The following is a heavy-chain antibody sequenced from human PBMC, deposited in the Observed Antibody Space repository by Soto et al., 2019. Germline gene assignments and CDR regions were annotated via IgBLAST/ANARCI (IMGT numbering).Heavy chain of an antibody. D-gene: IGHD5-18*01. CDR1: GFSLSTSVVV. J-gene: IGHJ4*02. CDR2: IYGNDDK. CDR3: AHRTTDRAVDY. Sequence: QITLKESGPTLVKPTQTLTLTCTFSGFSLSTSVVVVGWIRQPPGKALEWLAFIYGNDDKRYSPSLKSRLTITKDTSKNQAVLTMTNMDPVDTATYYCAHRTTDRAVDYWGQGTLVTVSS. V-gene: IGHV2-5*01.